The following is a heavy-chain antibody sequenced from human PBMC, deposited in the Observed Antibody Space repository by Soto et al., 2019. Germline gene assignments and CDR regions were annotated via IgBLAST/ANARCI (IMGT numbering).Heavy chain of an antibody. CDR2: IDSGGGKT. D-gene: IGHD4-4*01. J-gene: IGHJ5*02. Sequence: GGSLRLSCAASGFTSSNHAMSWVRQAPGTGLEWVSAIDSGGGKTYYADSVKGRFTISRDNSMNTLYLQMDSLRAEDTAIYYCTKEHSNYPDNWFDPWGQGTRVTVSS. CDR3: TKEHSNYPDNWFDP. CDR1: GFTSSNHA. V-gene: IGHV3-23*01.